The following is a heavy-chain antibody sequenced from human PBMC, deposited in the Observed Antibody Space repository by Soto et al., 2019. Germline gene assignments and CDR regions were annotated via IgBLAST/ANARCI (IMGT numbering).Heavy chain of an antibody. CDR3: AQNFDY. V-gene: IGHV3-23*01. CDR2: ISADGTRT. Sequence: LRLSCSASGFTFSRYSMTWVRQGPEKGLEWVSEISADGTRTYYADSVKGRFTVSRDNSKNTLYLQMNSLRAEDTAVYYCAQNFDYWGQGTLVTVSS. CDR1: GFTFSRYS. J-gene: IGHJ4*02.